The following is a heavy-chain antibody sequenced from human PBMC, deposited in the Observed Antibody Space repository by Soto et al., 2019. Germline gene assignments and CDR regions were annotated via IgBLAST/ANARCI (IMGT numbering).Heavy chain of an antibody. J-gene: IGHJ6*02. CDR3: TTVPSRGSSYYYYGMDV. CDR1: GFTFSNAW. Sequence: GGSLRLSCAASGFTFSNAWMSWVRQAPGKGLEWVGRIKSKTDGGTTDYAAPVKGRFTISRDDSKNTLYLQMDSLKTEDTAVYYCTTVPSRGSSYYYYGMDVWGQGTTVTVSS. CDR2: IKSKTDGGTT. V-gene: IGHV3-15*01. D-gene: IGHD6-6*01.